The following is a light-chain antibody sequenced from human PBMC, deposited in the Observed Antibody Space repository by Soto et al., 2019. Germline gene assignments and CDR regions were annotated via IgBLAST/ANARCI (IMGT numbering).Light chain of an antibody. J-gene: IGLJ3*02. CDR2: STN. V-gene: IGLV7-43*01. CDR3: SVYYGDARV. CDR1: TGAVTSGHY. Sequence: QAVVTQEPSLTVSPGGTVTLTCASNTGAVTSGHYPNWFQQKPGQAPRSLIYSTNNKYSWTPARFSGSLLGGKAALTLSGVQPEDEADYYCSVYYGDARVFGGGTKVTVL.